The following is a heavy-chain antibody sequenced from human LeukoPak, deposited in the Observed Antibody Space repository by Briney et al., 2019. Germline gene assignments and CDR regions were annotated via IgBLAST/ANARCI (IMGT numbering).Heavy chain of an antibody. CDR3: AKDKTSGEAAGSEFDY. Sequence: GGSLRLSCAASGFTFSSYAMSWVRQAPGKGLEWVSLISWDGGSTYYADSVKGRFTISRGNSKNSLYLQMNSLRAEDTALYYCAKDKTSGEAAGSEFDYWGQGTLVTVSS. CDR1: GFTFSSYA. J-gene: IGHJ4*02. V-gene: IGHV3-43D*04. CDR2: ISWDGGST. D-gene: IGHD6-13*01.